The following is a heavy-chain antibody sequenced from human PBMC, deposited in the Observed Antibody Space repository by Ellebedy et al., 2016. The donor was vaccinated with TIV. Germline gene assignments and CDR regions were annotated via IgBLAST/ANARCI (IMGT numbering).Heavy chain of an antibody. CDR3: ARNAVLTGYDY. J-gene: IGHJ4*02. CDR2: IKEDGTEK. V-gene: IGHV3-7*01. Sequence: GESLKISXAASGFTFSNYWMSWVRQAPGKGLEWVAIIKEDGTEKYSVDSVKGRFTISRDNAKNSLYLQMNSLRAEDTAVYYCARNAVLTGYDYWGQGTLVTVSS. D-gene: IGHD3-9*01. CDR1: GFTFSNYW.